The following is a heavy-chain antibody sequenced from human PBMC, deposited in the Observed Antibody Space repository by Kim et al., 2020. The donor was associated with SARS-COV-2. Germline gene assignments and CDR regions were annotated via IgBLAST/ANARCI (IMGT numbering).Heavy chain of an antibody. Sequence: ADAVKGRFTLSRDNAENRLYLQWNSLRVEDTALYYCAKRLGGYGSGSYDYWGQGILVTVSS. V-gene: IGHV3-23*01. CDR3: AKRLGGYGSGSYDY. D-gene: IGHD3-10*01. J-gene: IGHJ4*02.